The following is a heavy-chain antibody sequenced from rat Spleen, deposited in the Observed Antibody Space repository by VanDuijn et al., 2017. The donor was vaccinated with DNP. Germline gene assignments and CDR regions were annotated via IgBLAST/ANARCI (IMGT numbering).Heavy chain of an antibody. J-gene: IGHJ3*01. CDR2: VSYEGRNT. CDR1: GFTFTDYN. V-gene: IGHV5-22*01. D-gene: IGHD1-11*01. Sequence: EVQLVESGGGLVQPGRSLILSCAPSGFTFTDYNMAWVRQSPEKGLEWVATVSYEGRNTYYGDFVKGRFTISRDNAKNSLYLQMNSLRSEDTATYFCARQALRRLYWFAYWGQGTLVTVSS. CDR3: ARQALRRLYWFAY.